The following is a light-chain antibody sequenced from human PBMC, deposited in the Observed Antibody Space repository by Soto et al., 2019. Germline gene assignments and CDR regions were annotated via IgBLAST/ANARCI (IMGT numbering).Light chain of an antibody. CDR2: GAS. Sequence: DIQLTQSPSLLSASVGDRVTITCRASQGIRSYLAWYQQRPGKAPELLIYGASTLRTGVASRFSGSGSGTEFTLTISSLQPEDFATYFCQQLNIFPPLFTFGPGTKVDIK. CDR3: QQLNIFPPLFT. J-gene: IGKJ3*01. CDR1: QGIRSY. V-gene: IGKV1-9*01.